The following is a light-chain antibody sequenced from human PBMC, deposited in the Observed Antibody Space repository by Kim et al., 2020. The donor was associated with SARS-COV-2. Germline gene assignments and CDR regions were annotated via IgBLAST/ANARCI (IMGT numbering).Light chain of an antibody. CDR1: SGNIASYY. Sequence: NFMLTQPHSVSESPGKTVTISCTRSSGNIASYYVQWYQVRPCSAPTTVIYEDDQRPSGAPDRFSGSIDSSSNSASLTISVLKTEDEADYYCQSYDSSNSWVFGGGTQLTVL. J-gene: IGLJ3*02. CDR2: EDD. V-gene: IGLV6-57*04. CDR3: QSYDSSNSWV.